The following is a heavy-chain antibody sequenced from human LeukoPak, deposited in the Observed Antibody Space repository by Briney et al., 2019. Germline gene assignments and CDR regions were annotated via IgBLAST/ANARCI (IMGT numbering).Heavy chain of an antibody. CDR2: INHRGRT. D-gene: IGHD6-19*01. CDR3: ARRSEDSGWSFEY. CDR1: GGSFSGYY. J-gene: IGHJ4*01. Sequence: SETLSLTCAVYGGSFSGYYWSWIRQPPGKGLEWIGEINHRGRTNYNSSLKSRVTISVDTSKNQFSLKLSSVTAADTAVYYCARRSEDSGWSFEYWGHGTLVTVSS. V-gene: IGHV4-34*01.